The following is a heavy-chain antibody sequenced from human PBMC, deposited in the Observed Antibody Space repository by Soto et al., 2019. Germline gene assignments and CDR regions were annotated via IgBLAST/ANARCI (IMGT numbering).Heavy chain of an antibody. CDR2: IYYSGST. D-gene: IGHD6-19*01. Sequence: SETLSLTCTVSGGSISSYYWSWIRQPPGKGLEWIGYIYYSGSTNYNPSLKSRVTISVDTSKNQFSLKLSSVTAADTAVYYCARMAGDLFYYYYYMDVWGKGTTVTVSS. CDR3: ARMAGDLFYYYYYMDV. CDR1: GGSISSYY. V-gene: IGHV4-59*01. J-gene: IGHJ6*03.